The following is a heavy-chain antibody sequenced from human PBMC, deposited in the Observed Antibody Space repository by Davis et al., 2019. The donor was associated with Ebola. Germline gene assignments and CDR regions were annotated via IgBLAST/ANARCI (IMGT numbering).Heavy chain of an antibody. V-gene: IGHV3-30-3*01. CDR3: ASTPILSSSSFLYYYYGMDV. Sequence: PGGSLRLSCAASGFTFSSYAMHWVRRAPGKGLEWVAVISYDGSNKYYADSVKGRFTISRDNSKNTLYLQMNSLRAEDTAVYYCASTPILSSSSFLYYYYGMDVWGQGTTVTVSS. CDR2: ISYDGSNK. CDR1: GFTFSSYA. D-gene: IGHD6-6*01. J-gene: IGHJ6*02.